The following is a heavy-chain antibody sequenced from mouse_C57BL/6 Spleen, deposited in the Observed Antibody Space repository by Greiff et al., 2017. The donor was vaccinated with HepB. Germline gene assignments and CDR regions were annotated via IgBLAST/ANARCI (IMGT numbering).Heavy chain of an antibody. CDR3: ARGGLREYSDY. J-gene: IGHJ2*01. Sequence: QVQLQQPGAELVKPGASVKMSCKASGYTFTSYWITWVKQRPGQGPAWIGDIYPGSGSTNYNEKFKSKATLTVDTSSSTADMQLSSLTSEGSAVYHCARGGLREYSDYWGQGATLTVAS. CDR1: GYTFTSYW. CDR2: IYPGSGST. D-gene: IGHD2-4*01. V-gene: IGHV1-55*01.